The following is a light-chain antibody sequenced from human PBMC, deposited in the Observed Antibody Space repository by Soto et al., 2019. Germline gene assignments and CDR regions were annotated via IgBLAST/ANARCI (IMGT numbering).Light chain of an antibody. V-gene: IGKV3-15*01. J-gene: IGKJ1*01. CDR3: QQYNNWPRGT. CDR2: AAS. Sequence: EIVLTQSPATLSVSPGERATLSCSASQSVSSNLAWYQQKPGQAPRLLIYAASTRATGVPARFSGSGSGREFTLTISSLQSEDFAVYYCQQYNNWPRGTFGQGTKVDIK. CDR1: QSVSSN.